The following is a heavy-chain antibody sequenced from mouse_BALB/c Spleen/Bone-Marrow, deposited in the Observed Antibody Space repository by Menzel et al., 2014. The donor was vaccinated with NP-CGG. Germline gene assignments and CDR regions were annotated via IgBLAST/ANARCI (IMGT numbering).Heavy chain of an antibody. V-gene: IGHV1-80*01. CDR1: GYSFSNYW. J-gene: IGHJ4*01. Sequence: LLESGAELVRPGSSVKISCKSSGYSFSNYWMNWMKQRPGQGLEWIGQIYPGDGDTNYNGEFKGKATLTADKSSSTAYMQLSSLTSEDSAVYFCASRGDYSYAMDYWGQGTSVTVSS. CDR3: ASRGDYSYAMDY. D-gene: IGHD1-1*01. CDR2: IYPGDGDT.